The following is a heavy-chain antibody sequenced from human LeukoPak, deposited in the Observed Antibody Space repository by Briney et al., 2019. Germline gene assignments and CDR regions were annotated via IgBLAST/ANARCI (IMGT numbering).Heavy chain of an antibody. V-gene: IGHV3-30*04. CDR2: ISYDGSNK. D-gene: IGHD2-15*01. Sequence: AGGSLRLSCEASGFSFSSYNMDWVRQAPGKGLEWVAVISYDGSNKYYADSVKGRFTISRDNSKNTLYLQMNSLRAEDTAVYYCARTSGYCSGGSCYGGAFDIWGQGTMVTVSS. J-gene: IGHJ3*02. CDR3: ARTSGYCSGGSCYGGAFDI. CDR1: GFSFSSYN.